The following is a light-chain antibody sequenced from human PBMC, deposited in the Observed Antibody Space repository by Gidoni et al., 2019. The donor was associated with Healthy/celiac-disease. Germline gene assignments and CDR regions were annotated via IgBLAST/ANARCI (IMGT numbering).Light chain of an antibody. CDR3: QQYNSYSPAT. CDR1: QSISSW. J-gene: IGKJ2*01. V-gene: IGKV1-5*03. CDR2: KAS. Sequence: DIQMTQSPSTLSASVGDRVTITCRASQSISSWLAWYQQKPGKAPKLLIYKASSLESGVPSRFSGSGSGIEFTLTISSLQPDDFATYYCQQYNSYSPATFGQGTKLEIK.